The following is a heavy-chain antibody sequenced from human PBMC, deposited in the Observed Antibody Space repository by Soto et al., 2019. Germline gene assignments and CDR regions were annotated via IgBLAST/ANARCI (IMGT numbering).Heavy chain of an antibody. J-gene: IGHJ2*01. CDR3: AREDSSSWYRWYFDL. Sequence: SETLSLTCAVYGGSFSGYYWSWIRQPPGKGLEWIGEINHSGSTNYNPSLKSRVTISVDTSKNQFSLKLSSVTAADTAVYYCAREDSSSWYRWYFDLWGRGTLVTVSS. CDR1: GGSFSGYY. V-gene: IGHV4-34*01. CDR2: INHSGST. D-gene: IGHD6-13*01.